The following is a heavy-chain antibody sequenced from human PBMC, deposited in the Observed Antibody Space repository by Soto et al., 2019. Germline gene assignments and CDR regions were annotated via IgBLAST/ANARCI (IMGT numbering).Heavy chain of an antibody. V-gene: IGHV4-34*01. D-gene: IGHD3-10*01. CDR2: INHSGST. Sequence: QVQLQQWGAGLLKPSETLSLTCAVYGGSFSGYYWSWIRQPPGKGLEWIGEINHSGSTNYNPSLKRRVTISVDTSKNQFSLKLSSVTAADTAVYYCARAGGYGMDVWGQGTTVTVSS. CDR1: GGSFSGYY. CDR3: ARAGGYGMDV. J-gene: IGHJ6*02.